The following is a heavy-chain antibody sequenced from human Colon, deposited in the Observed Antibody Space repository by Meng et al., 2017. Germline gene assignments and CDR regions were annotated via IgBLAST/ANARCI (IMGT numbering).Heavy chain of an antibody. CDR1: VGSISDYT. V-gene: IGHV4-34*01. CDR2: IHPSGST. CDR3: ARGVDWAKSGNF. D-gene: IGHD3-9*01. J-gene: IGHJ4*02. Sequence: VQLRRWCAGRLKPSESRSLARAVSVGSISDYTLTWCRRRPGKGLEWVGEIHPSGSTYYSPSLQSRVTITLDTSKNQFSLTLSSMTAADTAFYYCARGVDWAKSGNFWGQGTLVTVSS.